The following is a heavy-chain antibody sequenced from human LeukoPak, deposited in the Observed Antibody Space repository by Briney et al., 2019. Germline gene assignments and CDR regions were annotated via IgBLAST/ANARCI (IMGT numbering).Heavy chain of an antibody. V-gene: IGHV4-59*01. CDR1: GGSISTYY. D-gene: IGHD6-13*01. CDR3: ARERASAGPHFDH. CDR2: NYNSGTT. J-gene: IGHJ4*02. Sequence: SETLSLTCDVSGGSISTYYWSWIRHPPGKGLEWIGYNYNSGTTNYNPSLRSRVTVSVDRSKSQFSLRLTSVTAADTAVYYCARERASAGPHFDHWGRGILVTVSS.